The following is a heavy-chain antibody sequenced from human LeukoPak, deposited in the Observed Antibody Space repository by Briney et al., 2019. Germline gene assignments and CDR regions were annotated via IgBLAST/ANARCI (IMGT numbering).Heavy chain of an antibody. V-gene: IGHV3-21*01. J-gene: IGHJ4*02. Sequence: PGGSLRLSCAASGFTFSSYSMNWVRQAPGKGLEWVSSISSSSSYIYYADSVKGRFTISRDNAKNSLYLQMNSLRAEDTAVYYCARGIVVVPVAILTPFDYWGQGTLVTVSS. CDR1: GFTFSSYS. CDR2: ISSSSSYI. CDR3: ARGIVVVPVAILTPFDY. D-gene: IGHD2-2*02.